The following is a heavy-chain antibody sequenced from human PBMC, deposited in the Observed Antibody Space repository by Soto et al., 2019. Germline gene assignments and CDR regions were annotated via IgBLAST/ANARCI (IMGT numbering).Heavy chain of an antibody. Sequence: PRGSLSLSCTGSGFTFISYAMHWFRLSPGKGLEWVAVVSYDGSIENYADSVRGRFTISRDNSKNTVFLQMNSLRVEDTAVYYCAKDLYYYDFSLDDSWGQGTLVTVSS. J-gene: IGHJ5*02. D-gene: IGHD3-16*01. CDR1: GFTFISYA. CDR3: AKDLYYYDFSLDDS. CDR2: VSYDGSIE. V-gene: IGHV3-30*04.